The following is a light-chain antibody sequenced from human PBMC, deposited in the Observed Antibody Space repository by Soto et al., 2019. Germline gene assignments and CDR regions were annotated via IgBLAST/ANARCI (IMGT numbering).Light chain of an antibody. CDR1: SSDVGVYQY. CDR2: DVS. CDR3: SSYTRSNNVI. V-gene: IGLV2-14*03. J-gene: IGLJ2*01. Sequence: QSALTQPASVYGPLGQTITISCAGTSSDVGVYQYVFWYQQLPGKAPKLTIYDVSKRPSGVSNRFSGSKSGNTASLTISGLHAEDEADYYCSSYTRSNNVIFGGGTKLTVL.